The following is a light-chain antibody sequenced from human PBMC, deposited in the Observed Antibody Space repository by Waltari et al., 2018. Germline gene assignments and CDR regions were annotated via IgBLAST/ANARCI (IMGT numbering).Light chain of an antibody. V-gene: IGLV2-23*02. CDR1: SSDVGNYNL. CDR2: EVT. J-gene: IGLJ1*01. CDR3: CSYAGLGIYV. Sequence: QSGLTQPASVSGSPGQSITISCTGTSSDVGNYNLVSWYQQYPGKAPKLMVYEVTSLSYGVSDRFSVSKSGNTASLTSYGLQSEDEADYYCCSYAGLGIYVFGTGTKVTVL.